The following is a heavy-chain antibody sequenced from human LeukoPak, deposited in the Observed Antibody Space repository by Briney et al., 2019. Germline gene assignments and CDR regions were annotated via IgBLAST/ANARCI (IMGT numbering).Heavy chain of an antibody. CDR3: AREKVPAAYFDY. V-gene: IGHV3-53*01. CDR2: IYSGGST. CDR1: GGSFSGYY. Sequence: PSETLSLTCAVYGGSFSGYYWSWIRQPPGKGLEWVSVIYSGGSTYYADSVKGRFTISRDNSKNTLYLQMNSLRAEDTAVYYCAREKVPAAYFDYWGQGTLVTVSS. D-gene: IGHD2-2*01. J-gene: IGHJ4*02.